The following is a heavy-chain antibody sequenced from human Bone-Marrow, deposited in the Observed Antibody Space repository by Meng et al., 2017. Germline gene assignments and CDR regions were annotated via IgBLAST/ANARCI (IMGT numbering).Heavy chain of an antibody. CDR3: ARIRRSGGVVPAAMDY. V-gene: IGHV1-69*05. CDR1: GGIFSNSV. CDR2: INGVFGTT. D-gene: IGHD2-2*01. Sequence: SVKVSCKAPGGIFSNSVVGWVRQAPGQGLEWMGGINGVFGTTNYAQKFQGRVTITTDESTSTVYMELARLTSEDTAVYYCARIRRSGGVVPAAMDYWGQGTLVTVSS. J-gene: IGHJ4*02.